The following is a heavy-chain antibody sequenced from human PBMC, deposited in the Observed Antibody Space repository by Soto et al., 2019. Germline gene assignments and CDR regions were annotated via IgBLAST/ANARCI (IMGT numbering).Heavy chain of an antibody. Sequence: KVSCKASGYTFTNYAMHWVRQAPGQRLEWMGWINADNGDTKYSQKFQGGVTFTWDTSATTAYMELTSLTSEDTAVYYCARDLRGGVYFDYWGQGTLVTVSS. V-gene: IGHV1-3*01. CDR1: GYTFTNYA. D-gene: IGHD2-8*01. CDR2: INADNGDT. J-gene: IGHJ4*02. CDR3: ARDLRGGVYFDY.